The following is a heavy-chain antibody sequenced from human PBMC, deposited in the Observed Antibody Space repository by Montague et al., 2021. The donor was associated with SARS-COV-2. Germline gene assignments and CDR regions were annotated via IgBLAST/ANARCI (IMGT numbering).Heavy chain of an antibody. V-gene: IGHV3-30*04. CDR2: ISNDGSNK. J-gene: IGHJ4*02. CDR1: GFYFSYA. CDR3: ARESGSVHDGGYFDY. D-gene: IGHD1-26*01. Sequence: SLRFSCAASGFYFSYAMHWVRQAPGRGLEWVALISNDGSNKHYADSVKGRFTISRDNSKSTLYLQMNSLRTEDTAVYYCARESGSVHDGGYFDYWGQGSLVTVSS.